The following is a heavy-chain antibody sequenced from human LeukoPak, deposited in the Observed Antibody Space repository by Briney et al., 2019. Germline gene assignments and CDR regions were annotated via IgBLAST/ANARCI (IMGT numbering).Heavy chain of an antibody. Sequence: QTGGSLRLSCAASGFTFSDYAMSWVRQAPGKGLEWVSSISGSGAYTYYADSVKGRFTISRDSSKNSLYLQMNSLRAEDTAVYYCAKDPKRYCSGGSCYSNYYYYGMDVWGQGTTVTVSS. CDR2: ISGSGAYT. J-gene: IGHJ6*02. D-gene: IGHD2-15*01. CDR3: AKDPKRYCSGGSCYSNYYYYGMDV. V-gene: IGHV3-23*01. CDR1: GFTFSDYA.